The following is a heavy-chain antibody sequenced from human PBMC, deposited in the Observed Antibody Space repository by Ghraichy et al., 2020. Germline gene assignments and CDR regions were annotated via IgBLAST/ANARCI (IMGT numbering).Heavy chain of an antibody. CDR1: GLTFGDYA. J-gene: IGHJ4*02. CDR3: TRAHYGSGSYYSYYFDY. V-gene: IGHV3-49*04. D-gene: IGHD3-10*01. CDR2: IRSKAYGGTT. Sequence: GGSLRLSCTASGLTFGDYAMSWVRQAPGKGPEWVGFIRSKAYGGTTEYAASVKGRFTISRDDSKSIAYLQMNSLKTEDTAVYYCTRAHYGSGSYYSYYFDYWGQGTLVTVSS.